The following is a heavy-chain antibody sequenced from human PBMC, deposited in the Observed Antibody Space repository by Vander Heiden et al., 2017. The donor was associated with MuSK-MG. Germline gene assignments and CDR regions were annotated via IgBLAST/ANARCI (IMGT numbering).Heavy chain of an antibody. CDR3: ARGRFRITRCGVTPSGEFFDY. CDR1: GGSFSGYY. D-gene: IGHD3-3*01. V-gene: IGHV4-34*01. CDR2: INHSGST. Sequence: QVQLQQWGAGLLKPSETLSLTCAVYGGSFSGYYWSWIRQPPGKGLGWIGEINHSGSTNYNPYLKSRVTISVDTSKNQFSLKLSSVTAADTAVYYCARGRFRITRCGVTPSGEFFDYWGQGTLVTVAS. J-gene: IGHJ4*02.